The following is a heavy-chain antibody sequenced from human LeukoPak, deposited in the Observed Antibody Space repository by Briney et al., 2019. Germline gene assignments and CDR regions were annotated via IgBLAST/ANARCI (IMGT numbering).Heavy chain of an antibody. V-gene: IGHV3-23*01. CDR3: ARVRMTTVTVYYFDY. CDR2: ITGSDDKT. J-gene: IGHJ4*02. D-gene: IGHD4-17*01. CDR1: GFTFSGSA. Sequence: PGGSLSLSCAASGFTFSGSAMTWVRQAPGKGLQWVSTITGSDDKTYYADSVKGRFTISRDNAKTSLYLQMNSLRAEDTAVYYCARVRMTTVTVYYFDYWGQGTLVTVSS.